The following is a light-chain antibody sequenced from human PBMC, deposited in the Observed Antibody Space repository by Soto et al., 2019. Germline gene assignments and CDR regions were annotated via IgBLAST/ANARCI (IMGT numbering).Light chain of an antibody. J-gene: IGLJ1*01. CDR3: SSYTSSSTLGV. Sequence: QSALTQPASVSGSPGQSITISCTGTSSDAGGYKYVSWYQQDPGKAPKLMIYDVSNRPSGVSNRFSGSKSGNTASLTISGLQAEDEADYYCSSYTSSSTLGVFGTGTKVTVL. CDR1: SSDAGGYKY. CDR2: DVS. V-gene: IGLV2-14*01.